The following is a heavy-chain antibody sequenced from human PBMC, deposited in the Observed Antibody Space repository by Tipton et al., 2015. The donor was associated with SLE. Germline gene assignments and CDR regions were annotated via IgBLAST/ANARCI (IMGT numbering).Heavy chain of an antibody. CDR2: VYRSGTT. Sequence: TLSLTCSVSGYSISSGFYWGWIRQAPGKGLEWLGNVYRSGTTYYNPSLKGRLSLSVDTSKNQFSLRLSAATAADTARYFCARNIDSAMYIDHWGQGILVTVSS. CDR1: GYSISSGFY. D-gene: IGHD2/OR15-2a*01. J-gene: IGHJ4*02. V-gene: IGHV4-38-2*02. CDR3: ARNIDSAMYIDH.